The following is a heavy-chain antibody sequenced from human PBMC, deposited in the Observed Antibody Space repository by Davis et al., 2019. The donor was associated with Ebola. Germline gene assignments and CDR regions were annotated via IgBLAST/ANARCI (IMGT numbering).Heavy chain of an antibody. Sequence: PSESLSLTCTVSGGSISSYYWSWIRQPPGKGLEWIGYIYYSGSTNYNPSLKSRVTISVDTSKNQFTLKLSSVTAADTAVYYCARFIAAAGHNWFDPWGQGTLVTVSS. CDR2: IYYSGST. CDR3: ARFIAAAGHNWFDP. CDR1: GGSISSYY. J-gene: IGHJ5*02. D-gene: IGHD6-13*01. V-gene: IGHV4-59*01.